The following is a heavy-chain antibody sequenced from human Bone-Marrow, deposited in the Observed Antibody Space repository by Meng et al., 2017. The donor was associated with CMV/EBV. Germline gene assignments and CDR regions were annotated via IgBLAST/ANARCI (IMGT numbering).Heavy chain of an antibody. J-gene: IGHJ4*02. Sequence: GESLKISCATSGFTFSGFGIHWVRQASGKGLEWVGRIRSKANSYATAYAASVKGRFTISRDDSKNTAYLQMNSLKTEDTAVYYCASETGDGGYFDYWGQGTLVTVSS. CDR3: ASETGDGGYFDY. D-gene: IGHD7-27*01. V-gene: IGHV3-73*01. CDR1: GFTFSGFG. CDR2: IRSKANSYAT.